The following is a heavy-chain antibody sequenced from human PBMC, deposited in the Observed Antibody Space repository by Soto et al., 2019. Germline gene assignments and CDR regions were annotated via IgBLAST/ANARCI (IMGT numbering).Heavy chain of an antibody. D-gene: IGHD2-21*02. J-gene: IGHJ6*02. V-gene: IGHV2-5*02. CDR1: GFSLNTGGLG. Sequence: QITLKESGPTLVKPTQTLTLTCTFSGFSLNTGGLGVGWIRQPPGKALEWLALIYWDDDKRYSPSLKSRLSITKDTSNNQVVLTMPNMDPVDTATYYCTHSRCGGDCLQSYSSHYYYGMDVWGQGTTVTVSS. CDR3: THSRCGGDCLQSYSSHYYYGMDV. CDR2: IYWDDDK.